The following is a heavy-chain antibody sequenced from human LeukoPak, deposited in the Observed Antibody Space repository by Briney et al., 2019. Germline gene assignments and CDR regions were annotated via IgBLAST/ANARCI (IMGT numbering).Heavy chain of an antibody. CDR1: GFRFSNYA. Sequence: GGSLRLSCATSGFRFSNYAMHWVRQAPGKGLEWVAVISYDGSNKYYADSVKGRFTISRDNSKNTLYLQMNSLRAEDTAVYYCAKEGHTAHAFDIWGQGTMVTVSS. V-gene: IGHV3-30*18. D-gene: IGHD2-21*01. J-gene: IGHJ3*02. CDR2: ISYDGSNK. CDR3: AKEGHTAHAFDI.